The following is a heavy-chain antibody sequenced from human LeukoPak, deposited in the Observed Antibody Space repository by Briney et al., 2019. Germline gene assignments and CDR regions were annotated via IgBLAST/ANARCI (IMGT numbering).Heavy chain of an antibody. CDR2: FSYSGST. D-gene: IGHD1-26*01. Sequence: PSETLSLTCSASGVSISDYHWIWIRQPPAKGLEWMGYFSYSGSTRYNPSLKSRVTMSVDTSKNLFSLRLISVAAADTAVYYCARMYSGTSYYFDFWGQGTLVTVSS. V-gene: IGHV4-59*01. CDR1: GVSISDYH. CDR3: ARMYSGTSYYFDF. J-gene: IGHJ4*02.